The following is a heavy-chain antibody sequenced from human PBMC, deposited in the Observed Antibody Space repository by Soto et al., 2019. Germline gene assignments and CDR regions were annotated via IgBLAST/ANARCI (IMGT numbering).Heavy chain of an antibody. Sequence: ASVKVSCKASGYTFTSYGISWVGQAPGQGLEWMGWISAYNGNTNYAQKLQGRVTMTTDPFTSTAYMELRILRSDATAVYYCARNSGSPPFDYWGQGTLVTASS. CDR2: ISAYNGNT. V-gene: IGHV1-18*01. CDR1: GYTFTSYG. D-gene: IGHD5-12*01. J-gene: IGHJ4*02. CDR3: ARNSGSPPFDY.